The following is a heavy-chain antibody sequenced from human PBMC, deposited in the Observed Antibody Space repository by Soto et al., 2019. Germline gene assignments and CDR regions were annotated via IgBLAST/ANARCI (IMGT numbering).Heavy chain of an antibody. CDR3: ARGYSYGSRYYFDY. CDR1: GYTFTTSG. V-gene: IGHV1-18*01. CDR2: ISTYNGNT. Sequence: QVQLVQSGVEVKKPGASVKVSCKASGYTFTTSGITWMRQAPGQGLEWMGWISTYNGNTNYAQRLQGRVTLTTDTFTSTAYMEMRSLRSDDTAVYYCARGYSYGSRYYFDYWGQGTLVTVSS. J-gene: IGHJ4*02. D-gene: IGHD5-12*01.